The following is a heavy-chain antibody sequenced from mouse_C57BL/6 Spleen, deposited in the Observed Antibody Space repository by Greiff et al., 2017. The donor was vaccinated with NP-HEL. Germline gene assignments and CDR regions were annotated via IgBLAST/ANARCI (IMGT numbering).Heavy chain of an antibody. D-gene: IGHD2-4*01. CDR2: IHPNSGST. CDR1: FSPFTISF. V-gene: IGHV1-64*01. J-gene: IGHJ3*01. Sequence: QVQTKKTGEERGKPGASVKFSFHSSFSPFTISFIPFFHPIPLQCLEWIGMIHPNSGSTNYNEKFKSKATLTVDKSSSTAYMQLSSLTSEDSAVYYCARSLYYDYDGGFAYWGQGTLVTVSA. CDR3: ARSLYYDYDGGFAY.